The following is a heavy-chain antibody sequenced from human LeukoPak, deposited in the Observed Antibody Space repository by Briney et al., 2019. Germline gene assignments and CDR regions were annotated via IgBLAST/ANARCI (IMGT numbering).Heavy chain of an antibody. J-gene: IGHJ5*02. Sequence: SETLSLTCTVSGGSISSGGYYWSWIRQHPGKGLEWIGYIYYSGSTYYNPSLKSRVTISVDTSKNQFSLKLSSVTAADTAVYYCARVGYCSSTSCYSFGWFDPWGQGTLVTVPS. V-gene: IGHV4-31*03. D-gene: IGHD2-2*02. CDR2: IYYSGST. CDR1: GGSISSGGYY. CDR3: ARVGYCSSTSCYSFGWFDP.